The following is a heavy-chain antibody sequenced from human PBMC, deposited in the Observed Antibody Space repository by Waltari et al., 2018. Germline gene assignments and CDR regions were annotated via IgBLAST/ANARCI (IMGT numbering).Heavy chain of an antibody. CDR1: GGSFSGYY. Sequence: QVQLQQWGAGLLKPSETLSLTCAVYGGSFSGYYWSWIRQPPGKGLEWIGEINHSGSTNYNPSLKSRVTISVDTSKNQFSLKLSSVTAADTAVYYCARGRIQLWLRGLDYWGQGTLVTVSS. J-gene: IGHJ4*02. D-gene: IGHD5-18*01. CDR2: INHSGST. CDR3: ARGRIQLWLRGLDY. V-gene: IGHV4-34*01.